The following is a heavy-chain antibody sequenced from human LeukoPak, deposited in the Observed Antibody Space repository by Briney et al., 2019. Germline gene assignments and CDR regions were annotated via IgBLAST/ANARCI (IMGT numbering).Heavy chain of an antibody. V-gene: IGHV3-23*01. J-gene: IGHJ4*02. Sequence: PGGSPRLSCAASGFTFSSYAMSWVRQAPGKGLEWVSAISGSGGSTYYADSVKGRFTISRDNSKNTLYLQMNSLRAEDTAVYYCAKDYYGSGSYPFDYWGQGTLVTVSS. CDR3: AKDYYGSGSYPFDY. D-gene: IGHD3-10*01. CDR1: GFTFSSYA. CDR2: ISGSGGST.